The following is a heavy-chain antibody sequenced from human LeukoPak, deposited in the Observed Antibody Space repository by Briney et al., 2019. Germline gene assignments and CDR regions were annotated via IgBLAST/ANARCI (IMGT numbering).Heavy chain of an antibody. J-gene: IGHJ4*02. CDR3: ATETYYDSSGFSKAFHD. D-gene: IGHD3-22*01. Sequence: ASVEVSCKTSGYTFTGKFLHGLRQAPGHGLQYMGGIEPKSGVTVYAPNFRGRVTVTSDTSVSTAYMELRGLRSDDTAVYYCATETYYDSSGFSKAFHDWGQGTLVTVSS. CDR1: GYTFTGKF. V-gene: IGHV1-2*02. CDR2: IEPKSGVT.